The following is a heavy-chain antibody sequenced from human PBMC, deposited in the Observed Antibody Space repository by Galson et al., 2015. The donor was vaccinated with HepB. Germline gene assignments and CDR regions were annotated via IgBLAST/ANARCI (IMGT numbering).Heavy chain of an antibody. CDR3: AKGGGPSYSYYMDV. CDR1: GFTFSSYA. V-gene: IGHV3-23*01. J-gene: IGHJ6*03. Sequence: SLRLSCAASGFTFSSYAVSWVRQAPGKGLEWVSTISGGGTITNYADSVKGRFTISRENSKNTLYLQMNSLRAEDTAVYYCAKGGGPSYSYYMDVWGRGTTVTVSS. CDR2: ISGGGTIT.